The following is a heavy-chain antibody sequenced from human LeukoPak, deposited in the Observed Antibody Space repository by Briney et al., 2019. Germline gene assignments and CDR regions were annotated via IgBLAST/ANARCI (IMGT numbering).Heavy chain of an antibody. D-gene: IGHD3-3*01. CDR2: INHSGST. J-gene: IGHJ4*02. Sequence: PSETLSLTCTVSGGSISSSSYYWGWIRQPPGKGLEWIGEINHSGSTNYNPSLKSRVTISVDTSKNQFSLKLSSVTAADTAVFYCARVLTIFGVVIDWGQGTLVTVSS. CDR3: ARVLTIFGVVID. V-gene: IGHV4-39*07. CDR1: GGSISSSSYY.